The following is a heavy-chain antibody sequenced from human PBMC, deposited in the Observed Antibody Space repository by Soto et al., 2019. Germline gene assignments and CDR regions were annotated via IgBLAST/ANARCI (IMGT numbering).Heavy chain of an antibody. V-gene: IGHV4-59*08. CDR3: ARHDVAAAGYYYYYMDV. CDR1: GGSISSYY. J-gene: IGHJ6*03. D-gene: IGHD6-13*01. CDR2: IYYSGST. Sequence: QVQLQESGPGLVKPSETLSLTCTVSGGSISSYYWSWIRQPPGKGLEWIGYIYYSGSTNYNPSLKSRVTISVDTSKNQSSLKLSSVTAADTAVYYCARHDVAAAGYYYYYMDVWGKGTTVTVSS.